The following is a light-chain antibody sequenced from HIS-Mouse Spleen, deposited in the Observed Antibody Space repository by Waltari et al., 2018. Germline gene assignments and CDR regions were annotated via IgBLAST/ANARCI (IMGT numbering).Light chain of an antibody. CDR3: QQFNSYPPT. V-gene: IGKV1-13*02. Sequence: AIQLTQSPSSLSASVGDRVTITCRASQGISSALAWYQQKPGNAPKLLIYDASSLESGVPSRFSGSGSGTDFTLTISSLQPEDFATYYCQQFNSYPPTFGGGTKVEIK. CDR1: QGISSA. J-gene: IGKJ4*01. CDR2: DAS.